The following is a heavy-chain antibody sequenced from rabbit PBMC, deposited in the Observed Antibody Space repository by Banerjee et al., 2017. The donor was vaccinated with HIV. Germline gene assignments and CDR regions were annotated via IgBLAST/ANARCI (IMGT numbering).Heavy chain of an antibody. CDR2: IYTISGST. J-gene: IGHJ4*01. CDR3: ARDPVILVAGGYDL. Sequence: QQQLEESGGGLVQPEGSLTLTCKASGIDFSSYYYMCWVRQAPGKGLELIACIYTISGSTWYASWAKGRFTISKTSSTTVTLQMTSLTAADTATYFCARDPVILVAGGYDLWGPGTLVTVS. D-gene: IGHD7-1*01. V-gene: IGHV1S45*01. CDR1: GIDFSSYYY.